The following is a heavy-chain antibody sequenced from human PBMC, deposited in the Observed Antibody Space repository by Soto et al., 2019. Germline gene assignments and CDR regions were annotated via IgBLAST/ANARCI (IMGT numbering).Heavy chain of an antibody. V-gene: IGHV1-18*04. CDR3: ASTRSYDSHRPFDY. D-gene: IGHD3-16*01. CDR1: GYTFTSYG. Sequence: ASVKVSCKASGYTFTSYGISWVRQAPGQGLEWMGWISAYNGNTNYAQKLQGRVTMTTDTSTSTAYMELRSLRSDDTAVYYCASTRSYDSHRPFDYWGQGTLVTVSS. CDR2: ISAYNGNT. J-gene: IGHJ4*02.